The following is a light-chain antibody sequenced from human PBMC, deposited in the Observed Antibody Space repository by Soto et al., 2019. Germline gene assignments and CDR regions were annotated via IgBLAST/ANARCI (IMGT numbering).Light chain of an antibody. CDR2: GAS. Sequence: EIVMTQSPATLSVSPGERVTLSCRASQSISRNLAWYQQKPGQAPKIVIYGASTRATGIPARFSGSGSGTEFTLTISSLQSEDFAVYYCQQYNKWLPLTFGGGTKVEIK. J-gene: IGKJ4*01. CDR3: QQYNKWLPLT. V-gene: IGKV3-15*01. CDR1: QSISRN.